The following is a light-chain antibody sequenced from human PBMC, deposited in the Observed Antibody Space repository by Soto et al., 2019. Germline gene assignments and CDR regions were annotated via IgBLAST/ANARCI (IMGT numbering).Light chain of an antibody. CDR1: QSLESS. Sequence: ILLTQSPSTLPLSPGQRATLSCRASQSLESSLVWYQQKPGKAPRLLIYDASNRVTGIPARFSGSGSGTDFTLTISSLQPADFEIYYCQQRISWPLTFGGGTKVDIK. CDR2: DAS. CDR3: QQRISWPLT. V-gene: IGKV3-11*01. J-gene: IGKJ4*01.